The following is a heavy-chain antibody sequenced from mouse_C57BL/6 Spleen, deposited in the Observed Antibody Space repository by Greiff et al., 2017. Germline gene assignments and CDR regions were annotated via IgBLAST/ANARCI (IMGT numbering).Heavy chain of an antibody. CDR2: INYDGSST. J-gene: IGHJ3*01. CDR3: ARGDGSPFAY. D-gene: IGHD1-1*01. Sequence: EVKLVESEGGLVQPGSSMKLSCTASGFTFSDYYMAWVRQVPEKGLEWVANINYDGSSTYYLDSLKSRFIISRDNAKNILYLQMSSLKSEDTATYYGARGDGSPFAYWGQGTLVTVSA. V-gene: IGHV5-16*01. CDR1: GFTFSDYY.